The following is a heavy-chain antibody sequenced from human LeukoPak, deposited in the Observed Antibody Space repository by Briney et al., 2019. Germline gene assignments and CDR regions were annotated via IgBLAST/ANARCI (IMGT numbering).Heavy chain of an antibody. Sequence: SETLSLTCAVYGGSFSGYYWNWIRQPPGKGLEWIGYIYYSGSTNYNPSLKSRVTISVDTSKNQFSLKLSSVTAADTAVYYCARTTGYCSGGSCYYFWFDPWGQGTLVTVSS. CDR1: GGSFSGYY. J-gene: IGHJ5*02. CDR3: ARTTGYCSGGSCYYFWFDP. D-gene: IGHD2-15*01. CDR2: IYYSGST. V-gene: IGHV4-59*01.